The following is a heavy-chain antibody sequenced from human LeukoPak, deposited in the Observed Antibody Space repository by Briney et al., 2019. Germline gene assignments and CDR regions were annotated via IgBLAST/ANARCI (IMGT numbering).Heavy chain of an antibody. CDR1: GFTFSSYA. CDR3: AKGGGGSLFYYYYYYGMDV. D-gene: IGHD2-15*01. CDR2: ISGSGGST. V-gene: IGHV3-23*01. Sequence: GGSLRLSCAASGFTFSSYAMSWVRQAPGKGLEWVSAISGSGGSTYYADSVKGRFTISRDNSKNTLYLQMNSLRAEDTAVYYCAKGGGGSLFYYYYYYGMDVWGQGTTVTVSS. J-gene: IGHJ6*02.